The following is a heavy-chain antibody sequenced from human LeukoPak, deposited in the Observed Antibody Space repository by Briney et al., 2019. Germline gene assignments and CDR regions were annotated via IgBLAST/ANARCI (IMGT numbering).Heavy chain of an antibody. V-gene: IGHV5-10-1*01. CDR3: ARHYYNDNTLLDF. CDR1: GYSLTTYW. Sequence: GESLKISCKGSGYSLTTYWISWVRQMPGEGPEWMGRIHPSDSDTNYSPSFQGHVTFSTDKSISTAYLQWTSLKASDTAIYFCARHYYNDNTLLDFWGQGTLVTVSS. CDR2: IHPSDSDT. D-gene: IGHD3-22*01. J-gene: IGHJ4*02.